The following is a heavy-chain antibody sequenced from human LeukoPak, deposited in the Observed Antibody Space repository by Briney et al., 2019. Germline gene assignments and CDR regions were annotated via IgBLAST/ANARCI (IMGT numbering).Heavy chain of an antibody. J-gene: IGHJ6*02. CDR3: ARDLRGRRYYYYGMDV. D-gene: IGHD2-15*01. CDR2: IYYSGST. Sequence: PSETLSLTCTVCGGSISSYYWSWIRQPPGKGLEWIGYIYYSGSTNYNPSLKSRVTISVDTSKNQFSLKLSSVTAADTAVYYCARDLRGRRYYYYGMDVWGQGTTVTVSS. CDR1: GGSISSYY. V-gene: IGHV4-59*01.